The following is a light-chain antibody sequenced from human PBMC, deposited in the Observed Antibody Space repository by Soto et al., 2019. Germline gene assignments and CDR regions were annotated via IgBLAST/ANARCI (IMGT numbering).Light chain of an antibody. Sequence: DIQMTPSPSSLSASVVYTVTIACLAGQNIISHLCWYHPKPGSAPRLLIYAASILQRGVPPRFTGSGSGTDFTLTINSLQPEDFGTYYCQKNYNIPINCGPGTRLAIK. J-gene: IGKJ5*01. CDR1: QNIISH. V-gene: IGKV1-39*01. CDR3: QKNYNIPIN. CDR2: AAS.